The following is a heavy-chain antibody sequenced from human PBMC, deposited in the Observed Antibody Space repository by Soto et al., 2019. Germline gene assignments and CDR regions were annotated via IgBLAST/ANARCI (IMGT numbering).Heavy chain of an antibody. CDR1: CASIRSYH. CDR3: AKDVSSRRWFDP. Sequence: SETLSLTCAVSCASIRSYHWSFLRQPAGKGLEWIGRIQHTGNTNYNPSLKSRVTMSADTSKNQISLKTTSVTAADTAVYFCAKDVSSRRWFDPWGQGVRVTVSS. D-gene: IGHD3-16*01. J-gene: IGHJ5*02. V-gene: IGHV4-4*07. CDR2: IQHTGNT.